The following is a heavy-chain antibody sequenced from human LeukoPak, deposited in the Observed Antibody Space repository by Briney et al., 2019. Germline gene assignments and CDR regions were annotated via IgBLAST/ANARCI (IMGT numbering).Heavy chain of an antibody. J-gene: IGHJ4*02. CDR3: ARSGSYDSSGYSNDY. Sequence: SETLSLTCTVSGGSISSYYWSCIRQPPGKGLEWIGYIFYSGYTNYNPSLKGRVTISVDTSKNQFSLKLSSVTAADTALYYCARSGSYDSSGYSNDYWGQGTLVTVSS. D-gene: IGHD3-22*01. V-gene: IGHV4-59*01. CDR2: IFYSGYT. CDR1: GGSISSYY.